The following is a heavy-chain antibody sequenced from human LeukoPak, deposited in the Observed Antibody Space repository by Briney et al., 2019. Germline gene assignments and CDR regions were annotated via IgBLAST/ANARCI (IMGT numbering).Heavy chain of an antibody. CDR1: GFTFDDYA. V-gene: IGHV3-9*01. CDR2: ISWNSGSI. CDR3: AAGHWSDP. Sequence: PGGSLRLSCAASGFTFDDYAMHWVRQAPGKGLEWVSGISWNSGSIGYADSVKGRFTISRDNAKNSLYLQMNSLRAEDTALYYCAAGHWSDPWGQGTLVTVSS. J-gene: IGHJ5*02.